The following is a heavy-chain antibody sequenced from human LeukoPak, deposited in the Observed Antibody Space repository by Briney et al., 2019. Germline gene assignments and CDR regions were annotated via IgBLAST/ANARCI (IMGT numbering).Heavy chain of an antibody. J-gene: IGHJ6*03. D-gene: IGHD2-2*01. CDR2: ITSGSDTK. Sequence: PGGSLRLSCVASGFTFGPYTMNWVRQAPGKGLEWISHITSGSDTKYYADSVKGRFTISRDNAKNSLYLQMNSLRAEDTAVYYCARDPRVVPDMDVWGKGTTVTVSS. CDR1: GFTFGPYT. CDR3: ARDPRVVPDMDV. V-gene: IGHV3-48*04.